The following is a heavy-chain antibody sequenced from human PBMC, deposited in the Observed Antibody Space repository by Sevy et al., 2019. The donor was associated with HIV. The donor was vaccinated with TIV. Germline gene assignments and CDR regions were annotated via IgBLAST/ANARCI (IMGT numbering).Heavy chain of an antibody. Sequence: GGSLRLSCGVSGFTFSSYAMSWVRQAPGKGLEWVSGISGSGGSTYYADSVKGRFTISRDNSKNTLYLQTTSLRAEDTAVYYCAKEGFGYNYDSSGNLDYWGQGTLVTVSS. D-gene: IGHD3-22*01. V-gene: IGHV3-23*01. CDR2: ISGSGGST. J-gene: IGHJ4*02. CDR1: GFTFSSYA. CDR3: AKEGFGYNYDSSGNLDY.